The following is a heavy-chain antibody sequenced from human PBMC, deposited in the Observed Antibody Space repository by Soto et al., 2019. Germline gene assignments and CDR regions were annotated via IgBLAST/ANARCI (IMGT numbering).Heavy chain of an antibody. CDR3: AKALYSSSHPPFDP. CDR1: AFTFRSFA. V-gene: IGHV3-23*01. Sequence: GGSLRLSCAASAFTFRSFAMDWVRQAPGKGLEWVSAISGSGGDTYYADSVKGRFTISRDNSKNTLYLQMNSLRAEDTAVYYCAKALYSSSHPPFDPWGQGTPVTVSS. CDR2: ISGSGGDT. D-gene: IGHD6-13*01. J-gene: IGHJ5*02.